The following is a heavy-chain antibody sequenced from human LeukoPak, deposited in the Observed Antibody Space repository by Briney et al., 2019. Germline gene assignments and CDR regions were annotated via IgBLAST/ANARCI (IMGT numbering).Heavy chain of an antibody. D-gene: IGHD6-13*01. J-gene: IGHJ4*02. CDR3: ARGLRSSWYLSSYFDY. CDR2: INHSGST. CDR1: GGSFSGYY. V-gene: IGHV4-34*01. Sequence: SETLSLTCAVYGGSFSGYYWSWLRQPPGKGLEWIGEINHSGSTNYNPSLKSRVTISVDTSKNQFSLKLSSVTAADTAVYYCARGLRSSWYLSSYFDYWGQGTLVTVSS.